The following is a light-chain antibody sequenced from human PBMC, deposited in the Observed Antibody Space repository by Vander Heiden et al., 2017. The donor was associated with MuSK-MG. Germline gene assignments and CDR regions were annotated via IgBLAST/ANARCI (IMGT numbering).Light chain of an antibody. J-gene: IGKJ5*01. CDR2: DSS. CDR3: KWRSDSIT. Sequence: LTQSPLTLSLSPGQRPTLSRRPSQCFNSYLALYQQKPGQAPRHIIYDSSTGAHGSPGRLSCSGYGTDFTLTSSSQEPEDFAGYYWKWRSDSITFGQGTRLEIK. CDR1: QCFNSY. V-gene: IGKV3-11*01.